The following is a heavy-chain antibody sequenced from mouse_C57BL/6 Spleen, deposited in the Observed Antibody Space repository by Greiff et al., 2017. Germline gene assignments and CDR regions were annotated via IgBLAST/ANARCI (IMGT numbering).Heavy chain of an antibody. J-gene: IGHJ2*01. CDR2: IRNKANGYTT. CDR3: ARYLDY. CDR1: GFTFTDYY. Sequence: EVKVVESGGGLVQPGVSLSLSCAASGFTFTDYYMSWVRQPPGKALEWLGFIRNKANGYTTEYSASVKGRFTISRDNSQSILYLQMNALRAEDSATYYCARYLDYWGQGTTLTVSS. V-gene: IGHV7-3*01.